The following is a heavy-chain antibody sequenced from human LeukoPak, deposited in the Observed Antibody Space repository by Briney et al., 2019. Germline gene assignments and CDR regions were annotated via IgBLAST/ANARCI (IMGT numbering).Heavy chain of an antibody. Sequence: SETLSLTCTVSGGSISSYYWSWIRQPPGKGLEWIGYIYYSGSTNYNPSLKSRVTISVDTSKNQFSLKLSSVTAADTAVYYCARVSASYYYYYMDVWGKGTTVTVSS. V-gene: IGHV4-59*01. CDR1: GGSISSYY. CDR3: ARVSASYYYYYMDV. CDR2: IYYSGST. J-gene: IGHJ6*03.